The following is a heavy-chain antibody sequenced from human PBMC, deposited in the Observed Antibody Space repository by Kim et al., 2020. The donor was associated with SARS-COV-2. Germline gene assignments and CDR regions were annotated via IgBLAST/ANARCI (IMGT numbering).Heavy chain of an antibody. V-gene: IGHV3-72*01. CDR1: GFTFSDHY. CDR2: IRNKAKAYTT. J-gene: IGHJ6*02. Sequence: GGSLRLSCAASGFTFSDHYMDWVRQAPGKGLEWVGRIRNKAKAYTTEYAASVKGRFTIYRDDSKNSLYLQMNSLQNEDTAVYYCVRGSTRGVLLGRYYYYGMDVWGQGTTVTVSS. CDR3: VRGSTRGVLLGRYYYYGMDV. D-gene: IGHD3-10*01.